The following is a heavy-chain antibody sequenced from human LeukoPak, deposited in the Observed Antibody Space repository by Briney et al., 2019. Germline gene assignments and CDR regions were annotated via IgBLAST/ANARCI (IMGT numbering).Heavy chain of an antibody. CDR3: SWEQDASFGRRLEN. CDR2: IKSKTDGGTT. CDR1: GFTFSNAW. V-gene: IGHV3-15*01. D-gene: IGHD1/OR15-1a*01. J-gene: IGHJ4*02. Sequence: GGSLRLSCAASGFTFSNAWMSWVRQAPGKGLEWVGRIKSKTDGGTTDYAAPVKGRFTISRDDSKNTLYLQMNSLKIEDTAVYFCSWEQDASFGRRLENWGQGTLVTVAS.